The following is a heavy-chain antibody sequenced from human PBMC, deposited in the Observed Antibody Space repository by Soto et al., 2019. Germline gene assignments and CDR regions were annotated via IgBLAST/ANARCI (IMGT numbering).Heavy chain of an antibody. V-gene: IGHV3-23*01. Sequence: GGSLRLSCAASGFTFSSYAMSWVRQAPGKGLEWVSAISGSGGSTYYADSVKGRFTISRDNSKNTLYLQMNSLRAEDTAVYYCAKVTMGGLDILTHDAFDIWGQGTMVTVSS. D-gene: IGHD3-9*01. J-gene: IGHJ3*02. CDR2: ISGSGGST. CDR1: GFTFSSYA. CDR3: AKVTMGGLDILTHDAFDI.